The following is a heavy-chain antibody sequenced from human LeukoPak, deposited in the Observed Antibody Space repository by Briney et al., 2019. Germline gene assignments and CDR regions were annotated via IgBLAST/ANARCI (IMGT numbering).Heavy chain of an antibody. CDR1: GCTFTSYY. J-gene: IGHJ6*02. CDR2: INPSGGST. V-gene: IGHV1-46*01. D-gene: IGHD3-3*01. CDR3: AREPDGPKYYDFWSDYYYYGMDV. Sequence: ASVKVSCKASGCTFTSYYMHWVRQAPGQGLEWMGIINPSGGSTSYAQKFQGRVTMTRDTSTSTVYMELSSLRSEDTAVYYCAREPDGPKYYDFWSDYYYYGMDVWGQGTTVTVSS.